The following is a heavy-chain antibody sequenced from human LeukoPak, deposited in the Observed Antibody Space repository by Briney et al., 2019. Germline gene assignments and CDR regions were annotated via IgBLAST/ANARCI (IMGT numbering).Heavy chain of an antibody. V-gene: IGHV4-34*01. J-gene: IGHJ4*02. Sequence: GSLRLSCAASGFTFSSYSMNWVRQPPGKGLEWIGEINHSGSTNYNPSLKSRVTISVDTSKNQFSLKLSSVTAADTAVYYCARAAHVDTAMVNSNYFDYWGQGTLVTVSS. CDR2: INHSGST. D-gene: IGHD5-18*01. CDR3: ARAAHVDTAMVNSNYFDY. CDR1: GFTFSSYS.